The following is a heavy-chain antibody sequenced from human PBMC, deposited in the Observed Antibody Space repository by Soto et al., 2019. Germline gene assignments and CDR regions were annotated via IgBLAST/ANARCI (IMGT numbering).Heavy chain of an antibody. Sequence: QVQLQESGPGLVKPSQTLSLTCTVSGGSISSGGYYWSWIRQHPGKGLEWIGYIYYSGSSYYNPSLKSRVTRSVDTSKNQCALKLSSVTAADTAVYYCASRNSSSWSPFDYWGQGNLVNVSS. J-gene: IGHJ4*02. D-gene: IGHD6-13*01. V-gene: IGHV4-31*03. CDR3: ASRNSSSWSPFDY. CDR1: GGSISSGGYY. CDR2: IYYSGSS.